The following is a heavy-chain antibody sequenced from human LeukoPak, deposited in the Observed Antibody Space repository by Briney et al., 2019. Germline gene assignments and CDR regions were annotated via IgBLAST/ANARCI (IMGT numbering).Heavy chain of an antibody. CDR1: GFTFESYT. V-gene: IGHV3-30-3*01. Sequence: GGSLRLSCAASGFTFESYTIHWVRQAPGKGLEWVALVSYGGSNKYYIDSVKGRFTISRDNSKNTLYLQMNSMRAEDTAVYYCAKDLAGSGSYSFDYWGQGTLVTVSS. CDR2: VSYGGSNK. CDR3: AKDLAGSGSYSFDY. J-gene: IGHJ4*02. D-gene: IGHD1-26*01.